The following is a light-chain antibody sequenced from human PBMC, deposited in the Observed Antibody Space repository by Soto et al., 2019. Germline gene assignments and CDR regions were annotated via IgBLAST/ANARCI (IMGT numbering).Light chain of an antibody. CDR1: QNIYTW. V-gene: IGKV1-5*03. CDR2: KAA. CDR3: HQYYDFRT. J-gene: IGKJ1*01. Sequence: DIQMTQSPSTLSASVGDRVTITCRASQNIYTWLAWYQQKPGKAPNVLIFKAANLETGVPSRFSGNGSGTEFSLTISSLQPDDFATYYCHQYYDFRTFGQGTKVEIK.